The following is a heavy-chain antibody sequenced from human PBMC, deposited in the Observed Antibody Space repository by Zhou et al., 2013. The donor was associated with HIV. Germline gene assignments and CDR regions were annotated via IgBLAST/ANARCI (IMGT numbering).Heavy chain of an antibody. CDR3: ARGPPRGYCSSTSCDRAFDI. CDR2: IIPIFGTA. D-gene: IGHD2-2*01. J-gene: IGHJ3*02. CDR1: GGTFSSYA. V-gene: IGHV1-69*05. Sequence: QVQLVQSGAEVKKPGSSVKVSCKASGGTFSSYAISWVRQAPGQGLEWMGGIIPIFGTANYAQKFQGRVTITTDESTSTAYMELSSLRSEDTAVYYCARGPPRGYCSSTSCDRAFDIWGQGTMVTVSS.